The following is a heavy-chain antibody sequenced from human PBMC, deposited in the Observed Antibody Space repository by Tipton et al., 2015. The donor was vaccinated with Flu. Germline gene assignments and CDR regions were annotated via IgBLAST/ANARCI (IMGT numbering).Heavy chain of an antibody. J-gene: IGHJ6*03. CDR3: ARGCSSTSCPGGSYYYYYMDV. Sequence: SLRLSCAASGFTFSSYSMNWVRQAPGKGLEWVSSISSSSSYIYYADSVKGRFTISRDNAKNSLYLQMNSLRAEDTAVYYCARGCSSTSCPGGSYYYYYMDVWGKGTTVTVSS. CDR2: ISSSSSYI. V-gene: IGHV3-21*01. D-gene: IGHD2-2*01. CDR1: GFTFSSYS.